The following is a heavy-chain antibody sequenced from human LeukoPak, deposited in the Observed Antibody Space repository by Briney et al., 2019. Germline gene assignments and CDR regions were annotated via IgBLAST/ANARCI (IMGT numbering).Heavy chain of an antibody. CDR2: ISSSGSTI. CDR3: ARAYTFGGVIVAFDY. D-gene: IGHD3-16*02. V-gene: IGHV3-48*03. J-gene: IGHJ4*02. CDR1: GFTFSSYE. Sequence: PGGSLRLSCAASGFTFSSYEMNWVRPAPGKGLEWVSYISSSGSTIYYADSVKGRFTISRDNDKNSLYLQMNSLRAEDTAVYYCARAYTFGGVIVAFDYWGQGTLVTVSS.